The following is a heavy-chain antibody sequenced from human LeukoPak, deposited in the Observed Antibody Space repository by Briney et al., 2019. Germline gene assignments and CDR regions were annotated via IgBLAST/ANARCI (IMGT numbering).Heavy chain of an antibody. CDR3: ARFPRPLTVARLSSSFWLDP. D-gene: IGHD6-6*01. J-gene: IGHJ5*02. Sequence: GESLKISCKGSGSSFTNYWIGWVRQMPGKGLEWMGIIYPGDSDTRYSPSFQGQVTISADKSISTAYLQWSSLKASATAMYYCARFPRPLTVARLSSSFWLDPWGQGTQVTVSS. CDR1: GSSFTNYW. V-gene: IGHV5-51*01. CDR2: IYPGDSDT.